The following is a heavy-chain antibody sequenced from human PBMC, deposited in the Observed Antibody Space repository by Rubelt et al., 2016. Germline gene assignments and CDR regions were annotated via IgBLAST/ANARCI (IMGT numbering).Heavy chain of an antibody. V-gene: IGHV3-7*01. CDR1: GFTFSSYW. D-gene: IGHD3-16*01. CDR3: ACDALS. CDR2: IKKDGSEK. Sequence: EVQLVESGGGLVQPGGSLRLSCAASGFTFSSYWMSWVRQAPGKGLEWVANIKKDGSEKYYADSVRGRITVTRDNATNSLSLQMDSLRVEDTAVDYCACDALSWGQGARVTVSS. J-gene: IGHJ5*02.